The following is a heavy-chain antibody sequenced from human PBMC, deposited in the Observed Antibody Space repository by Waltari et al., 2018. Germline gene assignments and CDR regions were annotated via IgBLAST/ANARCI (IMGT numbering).Heavy chain of an antibody. CDR1: GGSISSGSYY. Sequence: QVQLQESGPGLVKPSQTLSLTCTVSGGSISSGSYYWSWIRQPAGKGLEWIGRIYTSGSTNYNPSLKSRVTISVDTSKNQFSLKLSSVTAADTAVYYCAVSEGVATIKGVGDYYYGMDVWGQGTTVTVSS. D-gene: IGHD5-12*01. J-gene: IGHJ6*02. CDR2: IYTSGST. V-gene: IGHV4-61*02. CDR3: AVSEGVATIKGVGDYYYGMDV.